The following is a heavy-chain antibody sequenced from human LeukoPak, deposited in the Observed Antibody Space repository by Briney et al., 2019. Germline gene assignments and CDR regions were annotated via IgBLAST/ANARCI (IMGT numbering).Heavy chain of an antibody. J-gene: IGHJ4*02. D-gene: IGHD3-10*01. CDR1: GFTFSSYG. CDR2: ISGSGGNT. Sequence: GGSLRLSCAASGFTFSSYGMSWVRRAPGKGPEWVSGISGSGGNTYYADSVKGRFTISRDSAKNSLYLEMNSLRVEDTAVYYCARGRPVFFGSGTYLNDWGQGTLVTVSS. CDR3: ARGRPVFFGSGTYLND. V-gene: IGHV3-23*01.